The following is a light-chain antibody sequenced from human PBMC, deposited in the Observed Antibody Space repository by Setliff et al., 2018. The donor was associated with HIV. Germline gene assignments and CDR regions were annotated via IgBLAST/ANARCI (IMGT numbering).Light chain of an antibody. Sequence: QSALTQPASVSGSPGQSITISCTGTSSDVGGYSLVSWYQQHPGKAPKLIIYEVRNRPSGVSNRFSGSKSGNTASLTISGLQAEDEADYYCSSYAVTNTLPFGTGTKVTV. CDR2: EVR. J-gene: IGLJ1*01. V-gene: IGLV2-14*01. CDR1: SSDVGGYSL. CDR3: SSYAVTNTLP.